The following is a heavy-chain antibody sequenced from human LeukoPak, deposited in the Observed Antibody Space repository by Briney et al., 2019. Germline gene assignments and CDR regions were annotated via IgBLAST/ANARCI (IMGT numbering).Heavy chain of an antibody. CDR3: ARLAVEGLDY. CDR2: IYTSGST. J-gene: IGHJ4*02. CDR1: GGSISSYY. D-gene: IGHD2-21*01. V-gene: IGHV4-4*09. Sequence: SETLSLTCTVSGGSISSYYWSWIRQPPGKGLEWIGYIYTSGSTNYNPSLKSRVTISVDTSKNQFSLKLSSVTAADTAVYYCARLAVEGLDYWGQGTLVTVSS.